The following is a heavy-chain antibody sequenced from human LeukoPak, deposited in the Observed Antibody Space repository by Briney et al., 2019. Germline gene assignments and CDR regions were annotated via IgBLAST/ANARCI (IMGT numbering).Heavy chain of an antibody. Sequence: GGSLRLSCAASGFTFSSYAMHWLRQAPGKGLEWVAVISYDGSNKYYADSVKGRFTISRDNSKNTLYLQMNSLRAEDTAVYYRARGDSPAAEYFQHWGQGTLVTVSS. CDR2: ISYDGSNK. J-gene: IGHJ1*01. CDR3: ARGDSPAAEYFQH. D-gene: IGHD2-15*01. V-gene: IGHV3-30-3*01. CDR1: GFTFSSYA.